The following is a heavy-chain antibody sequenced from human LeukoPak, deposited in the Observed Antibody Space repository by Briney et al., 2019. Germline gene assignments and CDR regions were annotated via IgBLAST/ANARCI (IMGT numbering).Heavy chain of an antibody. CDR2: ISGSGGST. CDR1: GFTFSSYA. CDR3: AKYYLVATIRAYFDY. D-gene: IGHD5-12*01. V-gene: IGHV3-23*01. J-gene: IGHJ4*02. Sequence: PGGSLRLSCAAPGFTFSSYAMSWVRQAPGRGLEWVSDISGSGGSTYYADSVKGRLTISRDNSKNTLYLQMNSLRAEDTAVYYCAKYYLVATIRAYFDYWGQGTLVTVSS.